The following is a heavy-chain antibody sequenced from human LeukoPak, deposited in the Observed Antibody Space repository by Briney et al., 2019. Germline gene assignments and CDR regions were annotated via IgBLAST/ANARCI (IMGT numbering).Heavy chain of an antibody. D-gene: IGHD1-26*01. V-gene: IGHV1-18*01. CDR2: ISAYDGNT. J-gene: IGHJ4*02. Sequence: ASVKVSCKASGLTFSNYGITWVRQARGQGLEWVGWISAYDGNTNYAQKFQGRVTMTTDTSTSTAHMELRSLRYDDTAVYYCARDGRFAAYEPDYWGQGTLGTVSS. CDR3: ARDGRFAAYEPDY. CDR1: GLTFSNYG.